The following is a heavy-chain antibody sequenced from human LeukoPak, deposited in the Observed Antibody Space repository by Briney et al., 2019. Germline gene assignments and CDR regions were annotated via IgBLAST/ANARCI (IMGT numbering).Heavy chain of an antibody. CDR1: GFTFSSYA. J-gene: IGHJ4*02. CDR2: INNNGGST. V-gene: IGHV3-23*01. Sequence: GGSLRLSCAASGFTFSSYAMSWVRQAPGKGLEWVSHINNNGGSTSYADSVKGRFTISRDNSKNTPYLQLNSLRAEDTAVYYCAKPHTPYCSGGTCYLFDFWGQGTLVTVSS. CDR3: AKPHTPYCSGGTCYLFDF. D-gene: IGHD2-15*01.